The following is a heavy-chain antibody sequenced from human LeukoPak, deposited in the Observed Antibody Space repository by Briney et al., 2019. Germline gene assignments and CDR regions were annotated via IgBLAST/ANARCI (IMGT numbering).Heavy chain of an antibody. D-gene: IGHD4-11*01. V-gene: IGHV1-24*01. J-gene: IGHJ5*02. CDR3: ATVTPTTVASNWFDP. Sequence: ASVKVSCKVSGYTLTELSMHWVRQAPGKGLEWMGGFDPEDGETIYAQKFQGRVTMTEDTSTDTAYMELSSLRSEDTAVYYCATVTPTTVASNWFDPWGQGTLVTVSS. CDR1: GYTLTELS. CDR2: FDPEDGET.